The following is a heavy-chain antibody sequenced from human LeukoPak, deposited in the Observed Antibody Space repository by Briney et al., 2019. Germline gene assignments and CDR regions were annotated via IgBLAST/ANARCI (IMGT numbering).Heavy chain of an antibody. D-gene: IGHD6-19*01. CDR1: GFTFSSYE. V-gene: IGHV3-48*03. CDR2: ISSGGSTI. Sequence: GGSLRLSCAASGFTFSSYEMNWVRQAPGKGLEWVSYISSGGSTIYYADSVKGRFTISRDNAKNSLYLQMNSLRAEDTAVYYCARGLLGWYYFDYWGQGTLVTVSS. J-gene: IGHJ4*02. CDR3: ARGLLGWYYFDY.